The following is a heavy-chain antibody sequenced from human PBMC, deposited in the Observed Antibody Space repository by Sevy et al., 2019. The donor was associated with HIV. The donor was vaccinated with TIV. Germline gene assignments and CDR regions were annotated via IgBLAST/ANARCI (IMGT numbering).Heavy chain of an antibody. V-gene: IGHV3-48*02. D-gene: IGHD3-22*01. Sequence: GSLRLSCAASGFTFSSYSMNWVRQAPGKGLEWVSYISRSSSTIYYADSVKGRFTISRDNTKNSLYLQMNSLRDEDTAVYYCARERKMYDSSGYYFHFDYWGQGTLVTVSS. CDR1: GFTFSSYS. CDR2: ISRSSSTI. CDR3: ARERKMYDSSGYYFHFDY. J-gene: IGHJ4*02.